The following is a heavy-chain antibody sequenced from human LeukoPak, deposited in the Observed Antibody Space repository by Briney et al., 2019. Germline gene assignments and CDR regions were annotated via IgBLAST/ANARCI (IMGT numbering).Heavy chain of an antibody. V-gene: IGHV4-34*01. CDR1: GGSFSGYY. Sequence: PSETLSLTCAVYGGSFSGYYWSWIRQPPGKGLEWIGEINHSGSTNYNPSLKSRVTISVDTSKNQFSLKLSSVTAADTAVYYCARGLDCSSTSCYSFDYWGQGTLVTVSS. CDR3: ARGLDCSSTSCYSFDY. CDR2: INHSGST. D-gene: IGHD2-2*01. J-gene: IGHJ4*02.